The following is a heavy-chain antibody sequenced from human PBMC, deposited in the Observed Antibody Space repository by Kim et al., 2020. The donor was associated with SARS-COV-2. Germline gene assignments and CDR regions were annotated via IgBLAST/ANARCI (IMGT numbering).Heavy chain of an antibody. J-gene: IGHJ4*02. CDR3: AGGGSGSYSVYYFDY. D-gene: IGHD3-10*01. V-gene: IGHV3-48*02. Sequence: ESVKGRFTISRDNATNSLYLQMNSLRDEDTAVYYCAGGGSGSYSVYYFDYWGQGTLVTVSS.